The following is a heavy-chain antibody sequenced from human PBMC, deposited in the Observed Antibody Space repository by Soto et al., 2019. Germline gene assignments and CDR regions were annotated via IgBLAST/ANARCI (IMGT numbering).Heavy chain of an antibody. CDR2: ISPYNGKT. D-gene: IGHD3-3*01. V-gene: IGHV1-18*01. CDR1: GYTLTSYG. Sequence: QVQLVQSRAEVKKPGASVKVSCKASGYTLTSYGISWVRQAPGQGLEWVGWISPYNGKTNYAQKLQDRVTLTTDTSTSTAYMELRSLRPDDTAVYYCERADFDCWRGYYPFDDCGQGTLVTVSS. J-gene: IGHJ4*02. CDR3: ERADFDCWRGYYPFDD.